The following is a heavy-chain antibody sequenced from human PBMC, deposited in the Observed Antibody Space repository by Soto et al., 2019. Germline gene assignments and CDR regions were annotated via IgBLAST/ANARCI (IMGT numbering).Heavy chain of an antibody. CDR1: GFTFTSYG. V-gene: IGHV3-33*01. D-gene: IGHD2-15*01. J-gene: IGHJ6*02. CDR3: ERDEDIVVVVADTDYSMDV. Sequence: GGSLRLPCAASGFTFTSYGMPWVRQAPGKGLEWVAVMWKVGSNNYYADSVKGLLTISRDNAKNTLYLQMNSLRAENTAVYYCERDEDIVVVVADTDYSMDVWGQGTMVTVSS. CDR2: MWKVGSNN.